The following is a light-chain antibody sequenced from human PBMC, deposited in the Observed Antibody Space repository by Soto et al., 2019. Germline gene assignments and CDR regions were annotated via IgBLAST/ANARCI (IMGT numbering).Light chain of an antibody. CDR2: DAS. Sequence: EIVMTQSPATLSVSPGERATLSCRASRSVSSNLAWYQQKPGQAPRLLIYDASTRATGLPARFSGSGSGTEFTLTVSSLQSEDFAVYYCQQYKNWPLITFGQGTRLEIK. CDR3: QQYKNWPLIT. V-gene: IGKV3-15*01. J-gene: IGKJ5*01. CDR1: RSVSSN.